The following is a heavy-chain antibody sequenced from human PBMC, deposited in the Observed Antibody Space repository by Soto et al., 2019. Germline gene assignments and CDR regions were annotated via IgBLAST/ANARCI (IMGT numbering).Heavy chain of an antibody. D-gene: IGHD3-3*01. Sequence: GGSLRLSCAASGFTFRSYWVNWVRQAPGKGLEWVANINQDGSEKYYVDSVKGRFTISRDNAKNSLYLQMNSLRAEDTAVYYCARGSTYNFWSGYIDYGMDVWGQGTTVTVYS. CDR3: ARGSTYNFWSGYIDYGMDV. J-gene: IGHJ6*02. CDR2: INQDGSEK. CDR1: GFTFRSYW. V-gene: IGHV3-7*03.